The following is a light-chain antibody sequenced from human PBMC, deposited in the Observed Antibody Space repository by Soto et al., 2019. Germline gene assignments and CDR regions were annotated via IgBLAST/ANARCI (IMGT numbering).Light chain of an antibody. CDR3: SSYTSRSTRV. Sequence: QSVLTQPASVSGSPGQSITISCTGTSSDVGGYNYVSWYQQRPGEAPQLMIYDVTNRPSVVYNRLSGSKSGNTASLTISGLQAEDEADYFCSSYTSRSTRVFGGGTQLTVL. CDR1: SSDVGGYNY. J-gene: IGLJ3*02. V-gene: IGLV2-14*01. CDR2: DVT.